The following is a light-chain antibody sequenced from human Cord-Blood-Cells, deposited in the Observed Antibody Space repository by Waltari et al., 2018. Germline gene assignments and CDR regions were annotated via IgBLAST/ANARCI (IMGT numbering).Light chain of an antibody. J-gene: IGLJ1*01. CDR1: SSDAGGYNS. V-gene: IGLV2-8*01. CDR2: EVS. Sequence: QSALTPPPSASGSPGQSVTISCTGTSSDAGGYNSVSWYQQHPGKAPKLMIYEVSKRPSGVPDRFSGSKSGNTASLTVSGLQAEDEADYYCSSYAGSNYVFGTGTKVTVL. CDR3: SSYAGSNYV.